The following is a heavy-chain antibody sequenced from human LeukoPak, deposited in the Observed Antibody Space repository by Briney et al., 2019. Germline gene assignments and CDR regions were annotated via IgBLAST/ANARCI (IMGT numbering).Heavy chain of an antibody. CDR3: AGVPRGNSVYVFDY. V-gene: IGHV1-46*01. CDR2: INPSGGST. J-gene: IGHJ4*02. D-gene: IGHD5/OR15-5a*01. Sequence: AAVTVCCKGSGYTFTNYYMHWVRQPPAQGLDWMGFINPSGGSTSYAHNFQGRATMTRDTSTSTIYMELSSLRSEDTAVYYGAGVPRGNSVYVFDYWGQGTRVSLSS. CDR1: GYTFTNYY.